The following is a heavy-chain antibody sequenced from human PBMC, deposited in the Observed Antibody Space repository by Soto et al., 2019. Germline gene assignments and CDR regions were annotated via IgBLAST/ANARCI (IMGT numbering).Heavy chain of an antibody. J-gene: IGHJ6*02. Sequence: SETLSLTCSVSGGSFSSDSFIWSWVRQFPGKGLEWIGYINYSGTTYYNPSLRSRITMSVDTSKNQFSLNLSSVTAADTAVYYCARDHKWDGMDVWGQGTTVTGS. V-gene: IGHV4-31*03. CDR2: INYSGTT. D-gene: IGHD1-26*01. CDR3: ARDHKWDGMDV. CDR1: GGSFSSDSFI.